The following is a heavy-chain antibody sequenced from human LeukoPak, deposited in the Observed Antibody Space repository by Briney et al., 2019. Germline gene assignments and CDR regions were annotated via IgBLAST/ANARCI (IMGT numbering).Heavy chain of an antibody. D-gene: IGHD5/OR15-5a*01. CDR3: AKGLLRGYSVYDLDY. V-gene: IGHV3-23*01. CDR2: ISGSGGST. CDR1: GFTFSSDA. Sequence: GGSLRLSCAASGFTFSSDAMSWVRQAPGKGLEWVSAISGSGGSTYYADSVRGRFTISRDNSKNTLYLQVNSLRAEDTAIYYCAKGLLRGYSVYDLDYWGQGTLVTVSS. J-gene: IGHJ4*02.